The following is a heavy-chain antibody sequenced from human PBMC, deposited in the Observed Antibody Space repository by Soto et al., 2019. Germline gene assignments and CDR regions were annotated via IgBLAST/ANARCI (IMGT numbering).Heavy chain of an antibody. CDR1: VFTFTRYS. CDR2: ISSTTNYI. CDR3: ARESEDLTSNFDY. V-gene: IGHV3-21*06. Sequence: GPLRCSGAASVFTFTRYSMNWVRQAPGKGLEWVSSISSTTNYIYYGDSMKGRFTISRDNAKNSLYLEMNSLRAEDTAVYYCARESEDLTSNFDYWGQGTLVSVSS. J-gene: IGHJ4*02.